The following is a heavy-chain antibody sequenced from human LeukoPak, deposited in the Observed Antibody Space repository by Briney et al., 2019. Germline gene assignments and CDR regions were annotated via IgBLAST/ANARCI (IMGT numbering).Heavy chain of an antibody. CDR2: IYYSGST. J-gene: IGHJ4*02. D-gene: IGHD3-22*01. Sequence: NPSETLSLTCTVSGGSISSYYWSWIRQPPGKGLEWIGYIYYSGSTNYNPSLKSRVTISVDTSKNQFSLKLSSVTAADTAVYYCARRAKPTSSDGDYFDYWGQGTLVTVSS. CDR1: GGSISSYY. CDR3: ARRAKPTSSDGDYFDY. V-gene: IGHV4-59*08.